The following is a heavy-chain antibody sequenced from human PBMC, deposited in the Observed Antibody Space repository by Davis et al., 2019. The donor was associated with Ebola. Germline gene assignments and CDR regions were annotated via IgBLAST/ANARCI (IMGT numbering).Heavy chain of an antibody. V-gene: IGHV3-30-3*01. CDR2: ISYDGSNK. CDR3: SRGEISMALLWFGENAFDI. CDR1: GFTFSSYA. Sequence: GESLKISCAASGFTFSSYAMHWVRQAPGKGLEWVAVISYDGSNKYYADSVKGRFTISRDNSKNPLYLQMNSLRAEDTAVYYCSRGEISMALLWFGENAFDICGQGTMVTVSS. J-gene: IGHJ3*02. D-gene: IGHD3-10*01.